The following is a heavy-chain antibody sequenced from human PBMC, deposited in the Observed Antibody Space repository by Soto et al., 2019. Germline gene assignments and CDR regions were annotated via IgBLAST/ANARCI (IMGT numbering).Heavy chain of an antibody. CDR3: ARDYFDRSGLYGMDL. CDR1: GYTFIDYL. D-gene: IGHD3-22*01. Sequence: APVKVSCKASGYTFIDYLMHWLRLAPEQGLEWMGWINPDTDDTHYAQKFQGRLIMTRDTSINTVYMELSRLTSDDTAVYYCARDYFDRSGLYGMDLWGQGTTVTVSS. CDR2: INPDTDDT. J-gene: IGHJ6*02. V-gene: IGHV1-2*02.